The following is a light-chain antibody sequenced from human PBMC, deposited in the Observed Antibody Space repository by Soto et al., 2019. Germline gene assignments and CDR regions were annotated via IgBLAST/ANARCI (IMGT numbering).Light chain of an antibody. CDR2: GAS. J-gene: IGKJ2*03. CDR3: QQYGGSPYS. CDR1: QSVSSSY. V-gene: IGKV3-20*01. Sequence: EIVLTQSPGTLSLSPGERATLSCRASQSVSSSYFAWYQQKPGQAPRLLIYGASSRATGIPDRFSGSGSGPDFTLTISTLEPEDFAVYYCQQYGGSPYSFGQGTKLEIK.